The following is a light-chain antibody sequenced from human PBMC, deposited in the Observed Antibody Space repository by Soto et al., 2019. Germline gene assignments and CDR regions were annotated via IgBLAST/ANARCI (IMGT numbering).Light chain of an antibody. J-gene: IGLJ2*01. CDR3: SSYTSSSTL. CDR1: SSDVGGYNY. V-gene: IGLV2-14*01. CDR2: DVS. Sequence: QSVLTQPGSVSGSPGQSITISCTGTSSDVGGYNYVSWYQQHPGKAPKLMIYDVSNRPSGVSNRFSGSKSGNTASLTISGLQAEDVADYYCSSYTSSSTLFGGGTKLTVL.